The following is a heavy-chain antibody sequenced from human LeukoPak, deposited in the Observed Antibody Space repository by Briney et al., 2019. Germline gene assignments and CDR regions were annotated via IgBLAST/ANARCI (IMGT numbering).Heavy chain of an antibody. V-gene: IGHV4-59*12. CDR2: IYYSGST. CDR3: ASLDYYGSGNYFDY. CDR1: GGSISSYY. Sequence: SETLSLTCTVSGGSISSYYWSWIRQPPGQGLEWIGYIYYSGSTNYNPSLKSRVTISVDKSKNQVSLKLSSVTAADTAVYYCASLDYYGSGNYFDYWGQGTLVTVSS. J-gene: IGHJ4*02. D-gene: IGHD3-10*01.